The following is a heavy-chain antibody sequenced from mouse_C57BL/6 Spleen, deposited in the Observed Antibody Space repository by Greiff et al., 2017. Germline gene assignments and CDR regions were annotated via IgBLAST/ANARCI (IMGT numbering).Heavy chain of an antibody. CDR2: IRNKANNPAT. Sequence: DVHLVESGGGLVQPGGSMKLSCAASGFTFSDAWMDWVRQSPEKGLEWVAEIRNKANNPATYYAESVKGRFTISRDDSKSSVYLQMHSLRAEDTGICYCTRTDGYYGFDVWGTGTTVTVSS. CDR3: TRTDGYYGFDV. D-gene: IGHD2-3*01. CDR1: GFTFSDAW. V-gene: IGHV6-6*01. J-gene: IGHJ1*03.